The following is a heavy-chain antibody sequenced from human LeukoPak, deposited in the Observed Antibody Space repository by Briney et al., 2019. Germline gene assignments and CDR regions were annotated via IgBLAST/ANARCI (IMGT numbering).Heavy chain of an antibody. J-gene: IGHJ6*03. CDR1: GGSFSGYY. V-gene: IGHV4-34*01. D-gene: IGHD5-18*01. CDR3: ARTTEGGYTYDYFYYYYMDV. CDR2: INHSGST. Sequence: PSETLSLTCAVYGGSFSGYYWSWIRQPPGRGLEWIGEINHSGSTNYNPSLKSRATISVDTSKNHFSLKLSSVTAADTAVYYCARTTEGGYTYDYFYYYYMDVWGKGTTVTISS.